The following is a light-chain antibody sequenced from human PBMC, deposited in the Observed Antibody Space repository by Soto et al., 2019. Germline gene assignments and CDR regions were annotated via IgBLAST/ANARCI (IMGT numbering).Light chain of an antibody. CDR2: EVS. J-gene: IGLJ1*01. CDR1: SSDVGGYNY. V-gene: IGLV2-14*01. Sequence: QSSLARPASVSGSPGQSITISCTETSSDVGGYNYVSWYQHHPSKAPKLMIYEVSNRPSGVAYRFSGSKSGNTASLTISGLQAEDEADYYCNSDTGSGSVFGPGTKVTVL. CDR3: NSDTGSGSV.